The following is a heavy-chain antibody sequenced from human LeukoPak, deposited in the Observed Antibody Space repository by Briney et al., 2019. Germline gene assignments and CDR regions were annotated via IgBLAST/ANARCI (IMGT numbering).Heavy chain of an antibody. CDR3: AKTVVVVPAAPQGGWSDP. CDR2: ISGSGGST. V-gene: IGHV3-23*01. D-gene: IGHD2-2*01. CDR1: GFTFSSYA. J-gene: IGHJ5*02. Sequence: GGSLRLSCAASGFTFSSYAMSWVRQAPGKGLEWVSAISGSGGSTYYADSVKGRFTISRDNSKNTLYLQMNSLRAEDTAVYYCAKTVVVVPAAPQGGWSDPWGQGTLVTVSS.